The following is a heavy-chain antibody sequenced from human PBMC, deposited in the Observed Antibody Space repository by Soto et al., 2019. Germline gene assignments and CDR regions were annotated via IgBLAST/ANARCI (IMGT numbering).Heavy chain of an antibody. CDR1: GFSFSTYW. V-gene: IGHV3-7*01. CDR3: ATRGYCSGGSCSQVVDY. CDR2: IKQDGSEK. Sequence: EVQLVESGGGLVQPGGSLRLSCAASGFSFSTYWMSWVRQAPGKGLEWVANIKQDGSEKYYVDSVKGRFTISRDNAKNSLYLKMNSLRGEDTAVYYCATRGYCSGGSCSQVVDYWGQGTLVIVSS. J-gene: IGHJ4*02. D-gene: IGHD2-15*01.